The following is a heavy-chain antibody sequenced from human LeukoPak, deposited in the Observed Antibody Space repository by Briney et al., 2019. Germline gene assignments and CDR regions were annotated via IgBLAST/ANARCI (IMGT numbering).Heavy chain of an antibody. CDR3: ARDLRGSSGGFDY. CDR1: GGSISSSSYY. D-gene: IGHD6-19*01. V-gene: IGHV4-61*01. J-gene: IGHJ4*02. CDR2: IYYSGST. Sequence: PSETLSLTCTVSGGSISSSSYYWSWIRQPPGKGLEWIGYIYYSGSTSYNPSLKSRVTISVDMSKNQFSLKLSSVTAADTAVYYCARDLRGSSGGFDYWGQGTLVTVSS.